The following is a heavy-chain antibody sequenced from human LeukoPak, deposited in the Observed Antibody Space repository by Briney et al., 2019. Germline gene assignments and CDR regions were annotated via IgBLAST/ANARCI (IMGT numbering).Heavy chain of an antibody. J-gene: IGHJ6*02. CDR2: ISYDGSNK. Sequence: GGSLRLSCAASGFTFSSYGMHWDRQAPGKGLEWVAVISYDGSNKYYADSVKGRFTISRDNSKNTLYLQMNSLRAEDTAVYYCAKVSSAAHQYGDYSYYYYGMDVWGQGTTVTVSS. CDR3: AKVSSAAHQYGDYSYYYYGMDV. V-gene: IGHV3-30*18. D-gene: IGHD4-17*01. CDR1: GFTFSSYG.